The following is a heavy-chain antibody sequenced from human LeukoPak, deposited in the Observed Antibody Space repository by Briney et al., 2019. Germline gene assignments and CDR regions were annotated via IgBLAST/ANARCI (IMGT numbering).Heavy chain of an antibody. V-gene: IGHV3-30-3*01. D-gene: IGHD3-22*01. J-gene: IGHJ4*02. Sequence: GSLRLSCAASGFTFSSYAMHWVRQAPGKGLEWVAVISYDGSNKYYADSVKGRFTISRDNSKNTLYLQMNSLRAEDTAVYYCAKDSNYYDSSGYYHTDYWGQGTLVTVSS. CDR2: ISYDGSNK. CDR3: AKDSNYYDSSGYYHTDY. CDR1: GFTFSSYA.